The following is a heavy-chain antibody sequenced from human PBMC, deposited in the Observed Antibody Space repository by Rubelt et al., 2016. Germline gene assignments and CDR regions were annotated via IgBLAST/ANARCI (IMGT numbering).Heavy chain of an antibody. CDR2: IYYSGST. CDR3: ARDRGDYGDFDY. CDR1: GGSISSYY. V-gene: IGHV4-59*01. J-gene: IGHJ4*02. Sequence: GTLSLTCTVSGGSISSYYLTWIRQPPGKGLEWIGYIYYSGSTNYNPSLKSRVTISVDTSKNQFSLKLSSVTAADTAVYYCARDRGDYGDFDYWGQGTLVTVSS. D-gene: IGHD4-17*01.